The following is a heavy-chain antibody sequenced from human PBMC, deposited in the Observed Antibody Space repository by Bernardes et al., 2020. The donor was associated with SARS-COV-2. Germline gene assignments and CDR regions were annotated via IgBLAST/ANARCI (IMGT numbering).Heavy chain of an antibody. Sequence: ASVKVSCKASGYTFTDYYIHWVRQAPGQGLEWMGRMNPNSGGTKYAEQFQGRVTMTRDTSISFAYMDLGGLISDDTALYYCAKEGTATTTSGGGLWGVVNLFKDRGGFDEWGQGTMVTVS. J-gene: IGHJ3*01. V-gene: IGHV1-2*02. CDR2: MNPNSGGT. CDR1: GYTFTDYY. D-gene: IGHD1-1*01. CDR3: AKEGTATTTSGGGLWGVVNLFKDRGGFDE.